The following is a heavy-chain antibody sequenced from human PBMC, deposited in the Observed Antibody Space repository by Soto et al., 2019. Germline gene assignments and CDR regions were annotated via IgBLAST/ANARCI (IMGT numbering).Heavy chain of an antibody. J-gene: IGHJ4*02. CDR3: ARRGYYYDSSGYPSVWY. CDR1: GGSISSGGYS. D-gene: IGHD3-22*01. CDR2: IYYSGST. V-gene: IGHV4-30-2*04. Sequence: GGSISSGGYSWSWIRQPPGKGLEWIGYIYYSGSTYYNPSLKSRVTISVDTSKNQFSLKLSSVTAADTAVYYCARRGYYYDSSGYPSVWYWGQGTLVTVSS.